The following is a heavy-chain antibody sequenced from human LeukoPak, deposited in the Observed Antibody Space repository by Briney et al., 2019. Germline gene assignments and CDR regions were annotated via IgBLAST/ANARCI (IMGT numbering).Heavy chain of an antibody. J-gene: IGHJ4*02. Sequence: SETLSLTCTVSGGSISSSSYYWGWIRQPPGKGLEWIGSIYYSGSTYYNPSLKSRVTISVDTSKNQFSLKLSSVTAADTAVYYCARDFGQQLARFTFYYWGQGTLVTVAS. CDR1: GGSISSSSYY. V-gene: IGHV4-39*07. CDR3: ARDFGQQLARFTFYY. D-gene: IGHD6-13*01. CDR2: IYYSGST.